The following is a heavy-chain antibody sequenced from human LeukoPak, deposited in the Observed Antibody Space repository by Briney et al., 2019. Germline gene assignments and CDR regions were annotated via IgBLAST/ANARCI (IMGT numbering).Heavy chain of an antibody. V-gene: IGHV3-74*01. CDR1: GFTFSSHL. CDR3: AREDSSGWYTAY. Sequence: GGSLRLSCAASGFTFSSHLMHWVRQAPGKGLVWVSRISSDGTYTNYADSVRGRFTISRDNAKNTLYLQMNSLRAEDTAVYYCAREDSSGWYTAYWGQGTLVTVSS. J-gene: IGHJ4*02. CDR2: ISSDGTYT. D-gene: IGHD6-19*01.